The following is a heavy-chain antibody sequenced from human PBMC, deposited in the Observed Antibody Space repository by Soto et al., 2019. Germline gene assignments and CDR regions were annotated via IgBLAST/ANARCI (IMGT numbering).Heavy chain of an antibody. CDR3: AGWTGMVSGQCYYGMDV. CDR1: GGSISSAGYY. CDR2: VFYSGST. J-gene: IGHJ6*02. D-gene: IGHD5-18*01. V-gene: IGHV4-31*03. Sequence: QVQLQESGPGLVKPSQTLSLTCTVSGGSISSAGYYWSWIRQQPGKGLEWIGDVFYSGSTYSNPSLKSRVTISVDTSKNQFSLKLSSVPAADTAVYYCAGWTGMVSGQCYYGMDVWGQGTTVTVSS.